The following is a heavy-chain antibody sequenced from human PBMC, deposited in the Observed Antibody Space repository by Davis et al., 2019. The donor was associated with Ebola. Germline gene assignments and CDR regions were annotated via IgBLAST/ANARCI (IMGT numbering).Heavy chain of an antibody. J-gene: IGHJ6*02. CDR3: VRGVTFFGILNNYYYPMDV. CDR2: TRYDGSHQ. D-gene: IGHD3-3*01. CDR1: GFTFSHYG. V-gene: IGHV3-30*02. Sequence: GESLKISCAASGFTFSHYGMHWVRQAPGKGLEWVAFTRYDGSHQSYVDSVKGRFTISRDNAENSVFLEMDSLRVEDTALSFCVRGVTFFGILNNYYYPMDVWGRGTTVTVSS.